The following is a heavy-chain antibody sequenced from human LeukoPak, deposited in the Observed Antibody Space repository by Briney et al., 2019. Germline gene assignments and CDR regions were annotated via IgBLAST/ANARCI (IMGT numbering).Heavy chain of an antibody. J-gene: IGHJ6*02. CDR3: ARDRGVIRLSYLNYYYYGMDV. CDR2: ISAYNGNT. Sequence: RASVKVSCKASGYTFTSYGISWVRQAPGQGLEWMGWISAYNGNTNYAQKLQGRVTMTTDTSTSTAYMELRSLRSDDTAVYYCARDRGVIRLSYLNYYYYGMDVWGQGTTVTVSS. V-gene: IGHV1-18*01. CDR1: GYTFTSYG. D-gene: IGHD3-10*01.